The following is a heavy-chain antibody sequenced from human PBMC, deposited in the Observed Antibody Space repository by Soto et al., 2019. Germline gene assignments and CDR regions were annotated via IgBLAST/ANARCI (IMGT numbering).Heavy chain of an antibody. D-gene: IGHD2-15*01. J-gene: IGHJ3*01. CDR2: IFHGGNT. CDR3: ARARWYDAFDV. CDR1: GFFISSGNY. Sequence: ETLSLTCAVSGFFISSGNYWGWIRKPPGKGLEWIGSIFHGGNTYYNPSLKSRVTISVDMSKNQFSLKLNSVTAADTAVYYCARARWYDAFDVWGQGTVVTVSS. V-gene: IGHV4-38-2*01.